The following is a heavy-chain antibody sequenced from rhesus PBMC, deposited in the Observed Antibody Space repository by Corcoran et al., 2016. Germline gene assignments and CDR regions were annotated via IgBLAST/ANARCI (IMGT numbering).Heavy chain of an antibody. CDR1: GGSISSSY. CDR2: IYGSGSST. V-gene: IGHV4-169*01. D-gene: IGHD4-17*01. Sequence: QLQLQESGPGLVKPSETLSVTCAVSGGSISSSYWSWIRQAPGKGLEWIGYIYGSGSSTNYNPSLKSRVTLSVDTSKNQLSLKLSSVTAADTAVYYCARSTTMVHDYWGQGVLVTVSS. J-gene: IGHJ4*01. CDR3: ARSTTMVHDY.